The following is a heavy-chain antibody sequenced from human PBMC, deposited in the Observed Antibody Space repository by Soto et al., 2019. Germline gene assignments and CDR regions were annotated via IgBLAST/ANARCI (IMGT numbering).Heavy chain of an antibody. CDR2: INHSGST. J-gene: IGHJ4*02. CDR3: ARTPNDYIWGSYRGVGWYFDY. D-gene: IGHD3-16*02. CDR1: GGSFSGYY. Sequence: SETLSLTCAVDGGSFSGYYWSWIRQPPGKGLEWIGEINHSGSTNYNPSLKSRVTISVDTSKNQFSLKLSSVTAADTAVYYCARTPNDYIWGSYRGVGWYFDYWGQGTLVTVSS. V-gene: IGHV4-34*01.